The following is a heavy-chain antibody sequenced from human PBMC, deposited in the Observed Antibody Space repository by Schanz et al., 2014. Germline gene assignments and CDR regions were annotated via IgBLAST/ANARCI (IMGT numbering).Heavy chain of an antibody. CDR1: GYSFNLFG. V-gene: IGHV1-18*04. Sequence: QVQLVQSGAEVQKPGASVMLSCKTSGYSFNLFGVSWVRQAPGQGLKWMGWISAYNGNMNYAPNLQGRVTLTTDTAKSTAYMELRHLRSDETAVYYCVRDGDERLVVIFDQWGQGTLVTVSS. CDR2: ISAYNGNM. CDR3: VRDGDERLVVIFDQ. J-gene: IGHJ4*02. D-gene: IGHD3-22*01.